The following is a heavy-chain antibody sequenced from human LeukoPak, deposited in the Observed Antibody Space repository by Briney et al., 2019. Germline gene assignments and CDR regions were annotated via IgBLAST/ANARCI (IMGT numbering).Heavy chain of an antibody. D-gene: IGHD1-26*01. CDR2: FDPEDGET. CDR3: ARYSGSLEAFDI. V-gene: IGHV1-24*01. CDR1: GYTLTELS. Sequence: ASVKVSCKVSGYTLTELSMHWVRQAPGKGLEWMGGFDPEDGETIYAQKFQGRVTIATDESTSTAYMELSSLRSEDTAVYYCARYSGSLEAFDIWGQGTMVTVSS. J-gene: IGHJ3*02.